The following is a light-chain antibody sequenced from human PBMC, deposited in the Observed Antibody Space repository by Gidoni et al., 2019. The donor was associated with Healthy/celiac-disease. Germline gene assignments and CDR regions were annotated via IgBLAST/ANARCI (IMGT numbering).Light chain of an antibody. V-gene: IGKV1-39*01. J-gene: IGKJ2*01. CDR1: QSISSY. CDR2: AAS. Sequence: DIQVTQSPSSLSASVGARVTITCRASQSISSYLNWYQQKPGKAPKLLIYAASSLQSGVPSRFSGSGSGTDFTLTISSLQPEDFATYYCQQSYSTPPEYTFGQGTKLEIK. CDR3: QQSYSTPPEYT.